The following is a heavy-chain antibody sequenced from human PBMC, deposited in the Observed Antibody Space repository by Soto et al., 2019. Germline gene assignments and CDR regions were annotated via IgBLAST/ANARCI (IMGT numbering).Heavy chain of an antibody. CDR3: ARFEYYYNSSGIDRYLDY. D-gene: IGHD3-22*01. CDR1: GLALSHAW. CDR2: IKTKGEGGTM. J-gene: IGHJ4*02. Sequence: GGSLRLSSVGSGLALSHAWVTWVRQAPGKGLEWVGRIKTKGEGGTMDYAAPVKGRFSVSRDDSENTLYLHMSSLKASDTAMYYCARFEYYYNSSGIDRYLDYWGQGTQVTVSS. V-gene: IGHV3-15*07.